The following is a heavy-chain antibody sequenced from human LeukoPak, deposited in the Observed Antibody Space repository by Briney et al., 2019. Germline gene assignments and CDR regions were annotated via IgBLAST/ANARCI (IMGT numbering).Heavy chain of an antibody. V-gene: IGHV4-34*01. CDR3: ARAKEDYYGSGSCDY. Sequence: AETLSLNCAVYGRSFRRYCWSSIRQPPGKGLEWNREINHSGSQNYHPPLKSRVTISVDTSKNQFSPKLSSVTAADTAVCYCARAKEDYYGSGSCDYWGQGTLGTVSS. J-gene: IGHJ4*02. CDR1: GRSFRRYC. CDR2: INHSGSQ. D-gene: IGHD3-10*01.